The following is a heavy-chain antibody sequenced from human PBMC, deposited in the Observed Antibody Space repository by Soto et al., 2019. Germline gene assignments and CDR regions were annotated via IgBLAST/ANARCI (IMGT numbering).Heavy chain of an antibody. V-gene: IGHV3-23*01. CDR3: AKDRVAVAGTLSGMDV. J-gene: IGHJ6*02. D-gene: IGHD6-19*01. CDR1: GFTFSSYA. Sequence: GESLKISCAASGFTFSSYAMSWVRQAPGKGLEWVSAISGSGGSTYYADSVKGRFTISRDNSKNTLYLQMNSLRAEDTAVYYCAKDRVAVAGTLSGMDVWGQGTTVTVSS. CDR2: ISGSGGST.